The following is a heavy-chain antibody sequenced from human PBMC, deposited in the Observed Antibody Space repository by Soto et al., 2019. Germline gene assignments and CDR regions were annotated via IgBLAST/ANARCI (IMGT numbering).Heavy chain of an antibody. J-gene: IGHJ4*02. CDR3: ARDWLAGGYYDSSGWPYYFDY. CDR2: ISYDGSNK. D-gene: IGHD3-22*01. CDR1: GFTFSSYA. V-gene: IGHV3-30-3*01. Sequence: QVQLVESGGGVVQPGRSLRLSCAASGFTFSSYAMHWVRQAPGKGLEWVAVISYDGSNKYYADSVKGRFTISRDNSKNTLYLQMNSLRAEDTAVYYCARDWLAGGYYDSSGWPYYFDYWGQGTLVTVSS.